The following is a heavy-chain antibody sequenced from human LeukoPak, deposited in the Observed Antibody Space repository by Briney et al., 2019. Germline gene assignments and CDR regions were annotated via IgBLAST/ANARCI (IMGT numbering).Heavy chain of an antibody. CDR2: IYPGDSDT. CDR1: GYTFTSYW. D-gene: IGHD4-11*01. J-gene: IGHJ5*02. V-gene: IGHV5-51*01. Sequence: GESLKISCEGSGYTFTSYWIAWVRQMPGKGLEWMGIIYPGDSDTRYSPSFQGHVTISADKSLSTAYLQWSSLRASDTAMYYCARLTTRDNWFDPWGQGTLVTVSS. CDR3: ARLTTRDNWFDP.